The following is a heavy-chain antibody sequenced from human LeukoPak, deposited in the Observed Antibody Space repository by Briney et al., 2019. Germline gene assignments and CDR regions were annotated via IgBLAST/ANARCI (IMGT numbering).Heavy chain of an antibody. CDR2: IGGGGGDT. CDR3: SSSSPTSYTDY. V-gene: IGHV3-23*01. D-gene: IGHD6-13*01. Sequence: GGSLRLSCDASGFTFSSYAMSWVRQAPGKGLEWVSAIGGGGGDTYYADSVKGRFTVSRDNSQNRLYLQMNSLRAEDTAVYYCSSSSPTSYTDYWGQGTLVTVSS. J-gene: IGHJ4*02. CDR1: GFTFSSYA.